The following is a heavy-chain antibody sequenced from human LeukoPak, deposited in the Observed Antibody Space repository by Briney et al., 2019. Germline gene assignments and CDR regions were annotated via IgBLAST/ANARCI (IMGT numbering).Heavy chain of an antibody. CDR2: IKSDGPIT. J-gene: IGHJ4*02. CDR3: ARVDPTLDY. Sequence: PGGSLRLSCAASGFTFSSYAMSGVRQAPGKGVVWVSRIKSDGPITSYADSVKGRFTISRDNAKNTLYLQMNSLRADDTGVYYCARVDPTLDYWGQGTLVTVSS. V-gene: IGHV3-74*01. D-gene: IGHD3-9*01. CDR1: GFTFSSYA.